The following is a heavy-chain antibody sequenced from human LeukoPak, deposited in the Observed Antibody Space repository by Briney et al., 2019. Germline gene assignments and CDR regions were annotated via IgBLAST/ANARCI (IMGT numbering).Heavy chain of an antibody. D-gene: IGHD2-15*01. Sequence: SETLSLTCTVSGGSISSSSYYWGWIRQPPGKGLEWIGSIYYSGSTYYNPSLKSRVTMSVDTSKKQFSLKLNSVTAADTAVYYCARGRYCSGGSCYYYWGQGTLVTVSS. V-gene: IGHV4-39*07. J-gene: IGHJ4*02. CDR3: ARGRYCSGGSCYYY. CDR1: GGSISSSSYY. CDR2: IYYSGST.